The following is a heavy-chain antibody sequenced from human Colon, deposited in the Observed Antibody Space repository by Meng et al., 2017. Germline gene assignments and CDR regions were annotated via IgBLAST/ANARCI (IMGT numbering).Heavy chain of an antibody. CDR3: AGGRGSSWYFSGFDY. J-gene: IGHJ4*02. Sequence: GESLKISCAASGFTFRSYWMSWVRQAPGKGLEWVANIKQDGSEKYYVDSVKGRFTISRDNAKNSLYLQMNSLRAEDTAVYYCAGGRGSSWYFSGFDYWGQGTLVTVSS. V-gene: IGHV3-7*01. D-gene: IGHD6-13*01. CDR2: IKQDGSEK. CDR1: GFTFRSYW.